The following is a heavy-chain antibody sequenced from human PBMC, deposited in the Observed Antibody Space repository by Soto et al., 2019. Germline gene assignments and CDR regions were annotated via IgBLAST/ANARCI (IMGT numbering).Heavy chain of an antibody. D-gene: IGHD3-10*01. V-gene: IGHV4-31*03. CDR1: GGSISSGGYY. CDR2: IYYSGST. Sequence: PSETLSLTCTVSGGSISSGGYYWSWIRQHPGKGLEWIGYIYYSGSTYYNPSLKSRVTISVDTSKNQFSLKLSSVTAEDTDVYYCARAPAPITVVGGPTSYYSYCNPWC. CDR3: ARAPAPITVVGGPTSYYSYCNP. J-gene: IGHJ5*02.